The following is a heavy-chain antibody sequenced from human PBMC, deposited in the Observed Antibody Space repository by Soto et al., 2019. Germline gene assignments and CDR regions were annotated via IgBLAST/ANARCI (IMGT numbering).Heavy chain of an antibody. J-gene: IGHJ3*02. CDR3: VRDVESPGISGSWGAFDI. V-gene: IGHV4-4*07. D-gene: IGHD1-20*01. CDR2: IYSRGNT. CDR1: GGSIRNYF. Sequence: QVQLQESGPGLVKPSETLSLICTVSGGSIRNYFWTWIRQPAGKGLEWIGRIYSRGNTVYNASLKSRVTMSIDMSKNQFSLKLSSMTAADTAVYYCVRDVESPGISGSWGAFDIWGQGTVVTVSS.